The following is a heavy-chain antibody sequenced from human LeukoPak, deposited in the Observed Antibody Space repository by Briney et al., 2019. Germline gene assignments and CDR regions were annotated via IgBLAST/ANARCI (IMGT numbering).Heavy chain of an antibody. Sequence: GGSLRLSCAASGFTFDDYGMSWVRQAPGKGLEWVSGINWNGGSTGYADSVKGRFTISRDNAKNSLYLQMNSLRAEDTALYYCARESDGYSSSWYGSAFDIWGQGTMVTVSS. CDR2: INWNGGST. V-gene: IGHV3-20*04. CDR1: GFTFDDYG. D-gene: IGHD6-13*01. CDR3: ARESDGYSSSWYGSAFDI. J-gene: IGHJ3*02.